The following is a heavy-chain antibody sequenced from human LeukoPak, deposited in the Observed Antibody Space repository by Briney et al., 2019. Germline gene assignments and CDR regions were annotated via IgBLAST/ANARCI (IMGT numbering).Heavy chain of an antibody. V-gene: IGHV3-20*04. J-gene: IGHJ4*02. CDR3: ARVGAMIVEGSFDY. CDR1: GFTFDDYG. D-gene: IGHD3-22*01. CDR2: INWNGGST. Sequence: GGSLRLSCAASGFTFDDYGMSWVRQAPGKGLEWVSGINWNGGSTGYADSVKGRFTISRDNAKNSLYLQMNSLRAEDTALYYCARVGAMIVEGSFDYWGQGTLVNVSS.